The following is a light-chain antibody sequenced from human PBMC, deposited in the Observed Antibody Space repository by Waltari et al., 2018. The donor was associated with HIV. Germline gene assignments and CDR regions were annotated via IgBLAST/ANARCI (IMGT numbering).Light chain of an antibody. Sequence: QSALTQPASVSGSPGQSLTISCTGTSRAVVVYTHVSWYQQHPGKAPKLMIHDVIKRPSGVSNRFSGSKSGNTASLTISGLQAEDEADYYCCSYAGSSTYVFGTGTKVTVL. CDR2: DVI. CDR1: SRAVVVYTH. CDR3: CSYAGSSTYV. J-gene: IGLJ1*01. V-gene: IGLV2-23*02.